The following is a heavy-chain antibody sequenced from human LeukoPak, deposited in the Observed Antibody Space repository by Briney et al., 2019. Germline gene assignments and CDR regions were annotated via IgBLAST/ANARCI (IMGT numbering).Heavy chain of an antibody. D-gene: IGHD1-14*01. Sequence: GGSLRLSCAASGFAFSSYEMNWVRQAPGKGLEWVSYISSSDSIIYYADSVKGRFTISRNNAKNSLYLQMNSLRAEDNAVYYCSRGENRGPDYYYYMDGWGKGTTVTISS. V-gene: IGHV3-48*03. CDR2: ISSSDSII. CDR1: GFAFSSYE. CDR3: SRGENRGPDYYYYMDG. J-gene: IGHJ6*03.